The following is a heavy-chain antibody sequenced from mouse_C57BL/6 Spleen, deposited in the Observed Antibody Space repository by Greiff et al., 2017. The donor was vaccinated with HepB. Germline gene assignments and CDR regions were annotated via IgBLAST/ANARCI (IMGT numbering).Heavy chain of an antibody. CDR1: GYSITSGYD. V-gene: IGHV3-1*01. J-gene: IGHJ2*01. Sequence: VQLQQSGPGMVKPSQSLSLTCTVTGYSITSGYDWHWIRHFPGNKLEWMGYISYSGSTNYNPSLKSRISITHDTSKNHFFLKLNSVTTEDTATYYCARSDGPYYFDYWGQGTTLTVSS. CDR3: ARSDGPYYFDY. CDR2: ISYSGST. D-gene: IGHD1-2*01.